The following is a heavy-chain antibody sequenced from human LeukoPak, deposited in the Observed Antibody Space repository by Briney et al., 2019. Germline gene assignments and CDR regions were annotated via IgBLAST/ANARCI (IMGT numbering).Heavy chain of an antibody. D-gene: IGHD2-15*01. CDR1: GGSISGRNW. Sequence: SETLSLTCAVSGGSISGRNWWNWVRQPPGEGLEWIGEIHHSGESNYNPSLKSRVTLSIDKSTNQFSLKLSSVTAADTAIYYCTRDSPAYCSGNNCYNWYFDLWGRGILITVSS. CDR2: IHHSGES. CDR3: TRDSPAYCSGNNCYNWYFDL. V-gene: IGHV4-4*02. J-gene: IGHJ2*01.